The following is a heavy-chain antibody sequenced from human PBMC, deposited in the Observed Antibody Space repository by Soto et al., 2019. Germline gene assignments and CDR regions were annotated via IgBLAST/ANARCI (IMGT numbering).Heavy chain of an antibody. J-gene: IGHJ5*02. CDR3: ARDNSQDYGTPAAISCFHP. Sequence: ASGKVCCRASGFSFSDYCMHWVRQAPGQGLEWMGIITPSGDSRNYAQKFQGRVTITRDTSTSTVYMDLSSQRYEYTAVYYLARDNSQDYGTPAAISCFHPWGQQTPVTVSS. CDR1: GFSFSDYC. CDR2: ITPSGDSR. V-gene: IGHV1-46*01. D-gene: IGHD2-2*01.